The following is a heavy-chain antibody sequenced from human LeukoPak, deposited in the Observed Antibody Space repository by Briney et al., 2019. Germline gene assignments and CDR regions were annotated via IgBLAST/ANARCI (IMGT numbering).Heavy chain of an antibody. V-gene: IGHV4-4*07. CDR2: IYTSGST. CDR1: GGSISSYY. Sequence: SETLSLTCTVSGGSISSYYWSWIRQPAGKGLEWIGRIYTSGSTNYNPSLKSRVTMSVDTSKNQFSLKLSSVTAADTAVYYCARGGFYYDSSGYDYFDYWGQGTLVTVSS. J-gene: IGHJ4*02. D-gene: IGHD3-22*01. CDR3: ARGGFYYDSSGYDYFDY.